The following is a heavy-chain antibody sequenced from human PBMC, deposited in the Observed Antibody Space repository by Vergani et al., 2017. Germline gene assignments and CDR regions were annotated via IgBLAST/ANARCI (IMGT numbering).Heavy chain of an antibody. V-gene: IGHV3-11*04. CDR1: GGSISSGSYY. CDR3: ARDTTKAITIFGVVPRRYNWFDP. J-gene: IGHJ5*02. Sequence: QVQLQESGPGLVKPSQTLSLTCTVSGGSISSGSYYWSWIRQPAGKGLEWVSYISSSSSTIYYADSVKGRFTISRDNAKNSLYLQMNSLRAEDTAVYYCARDTTKAITIFGVVPRRYNWFDPWGQGTLVTVSS. CDR2: ISSSSSTI. D-gene: IGHD3-3*01.